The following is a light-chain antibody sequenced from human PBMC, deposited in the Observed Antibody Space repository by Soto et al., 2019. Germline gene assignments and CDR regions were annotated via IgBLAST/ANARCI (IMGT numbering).Light chain of an antibody. CDR2: AAS. J-gene: IGKJ3*01. V-gene: IGKV1-27*01. Sequence: DIQMTQSPTSLSASVGDRVTITCRASQDIRNFVAWYQQKPGKDPKLLIYAASTLQSGVPSRFIGSGSGTDFTLTINSMQPEDVATYACQKYSSVPVFGPGTKVEIK. CDR1: QDIRNF. CDR3: QKYSSVPV.